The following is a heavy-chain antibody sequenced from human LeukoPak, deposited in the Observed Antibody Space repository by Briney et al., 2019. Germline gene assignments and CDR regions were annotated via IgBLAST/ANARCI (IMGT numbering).Heavy chain of an antibody. V-gene: IGHV3-48*03. J-gene: IGHJ4*02. CDR3: ARALYYDCWSGPIDY. D-gene: IGHD3-3*01. CDR2: ISSSGSTI. Sequence: GGSLRLSCAASGFTFSSYELNWVRQAPGKGLEWVSYISSSGSTIYYADSVKGRFTISRDNAKNSLYLQMNSLRAEDTAVYYCARALYYDCWSGPIDYWGQGTLVTVSS. CDR1: GFTFSSYE.